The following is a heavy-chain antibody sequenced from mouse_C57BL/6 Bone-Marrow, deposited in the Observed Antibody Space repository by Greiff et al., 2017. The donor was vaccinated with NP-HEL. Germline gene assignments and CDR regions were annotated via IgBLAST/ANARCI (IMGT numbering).Heavy chain of an antibody. CDR2: IYPGSGST. V-gene: IGHV1-55*01. Sequence: QVQLQQPGAELVKPGASVKMSCKASGYTFTSYWITWVKQRPGQGLEWIGDIYPGSGSTNYNEKFKSKATLTVDTSSSTAYMQLSSLTSEDSAVYYCARERLGLTGSYYFGYWGQGTTLTVSS. D-gene: IGHD4-1*01. J-gene: IGHJ2*01. CDR1: GYTFTSYW. CDR3: ARERLGLTGSYYFGY.